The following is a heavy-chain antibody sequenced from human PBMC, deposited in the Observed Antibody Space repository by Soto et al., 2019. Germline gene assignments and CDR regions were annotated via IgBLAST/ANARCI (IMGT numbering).Heavy chain of an antibody. CDR3: VRDRDWAFDI. D-gene: IGHD3-9*01. V-gene: IGHV3-48*02. CDR1: GYALRDYS. CDR2: TGTRRKYT. J-gene: IGHJ3*02. Sequence: LRLSCAASGYALRDYSMNWVRQAPGKGLEWVSYTGTRRKYTFYADSVRGRFTISRDDARNSVYLQLNSLRDEDTAVYYCVRDRDWAFDIWGQGTMVTVS.